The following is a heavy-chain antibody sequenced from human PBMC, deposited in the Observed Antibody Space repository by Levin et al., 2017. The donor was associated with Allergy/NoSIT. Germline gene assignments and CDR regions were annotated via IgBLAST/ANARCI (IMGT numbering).Heavy chain of an antibody. D-gene: IGHD3-10*01. Sequence: LRLSCTVSGGSISSGDYYWSWIRQPPGKGLEWIGYIYYSGSTYYNPSLKSRVTISVDTSKNQFSLKLSSVTAADTAVYYCARDRGGVWYFDLWGRGTLVTVSS. CDR2: IYYSGST. J-gene: IGHJ2*01. CDR1: GGSISSGDYY. V-gene: IGHV4-30-4*01. CDR3: ARDRGGVWYFDL.